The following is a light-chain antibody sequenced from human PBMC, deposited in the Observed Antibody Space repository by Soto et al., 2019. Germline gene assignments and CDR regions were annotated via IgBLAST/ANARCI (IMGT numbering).Light chain of an antibody. Sequence: DIQMTQSPSTLSASVGDRVTITCRASQSISTWLAWYQQKPGKAPKLLIYKASSLEGGVPSRFSGSGSGTEFNITISSLQPDDVATYYCQQYNTYPLTFGGGTKVEIK. V-gene: IGKV1-5*03. J-gene: IGKJ4*01. CDR1: QSISTW. CDR2: KAS. CDR3: QQYNTYPLT.